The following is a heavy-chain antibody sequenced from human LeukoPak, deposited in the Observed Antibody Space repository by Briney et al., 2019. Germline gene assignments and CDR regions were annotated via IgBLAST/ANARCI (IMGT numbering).Heavy chain of an antibody. Sequence: GESLKISCKGSGYSSTNFWIGCVRQMPGKGLEWMGLIYPGDSDTRYSPSFQGQVTISADKSINTAYLQWSSLNASDTAMYYCARRDESKAFDYWGQGTLVTVSS. J-gene: IGHJ4*02. CDR3: ARRDESKAFDY. CDR1: GYSSTNFW. CDR2: IYPGDSDT. V-gene: IGHV5-51*01.